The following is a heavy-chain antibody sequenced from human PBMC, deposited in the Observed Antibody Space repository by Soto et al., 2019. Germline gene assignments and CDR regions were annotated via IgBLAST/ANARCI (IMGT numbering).Heavy chain of an antibody. CDR1: GFTFSSYG. CDR2: IWYDGSNK. CDR3: ARVPTVTPVFFDY. Sequence: QVQLVESGGGVVQPGRSLRLSCAASGFTFSSYGMHWVRQAPGKGLEWGAVIWYDGSNKYYADSVKGRFTISRDNSKNTLYLQINSLRAEDTAVYYCARVPTVTPVFFDYWGQGTLVTVSS. D-gene: IGHD4-17*01. J-gene: IGHJ4*02. V-gene: IGHV3-33*01.